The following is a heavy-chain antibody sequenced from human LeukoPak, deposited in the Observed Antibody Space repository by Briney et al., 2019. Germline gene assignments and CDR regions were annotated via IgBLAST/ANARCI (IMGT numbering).Heavy chain of an antibody. V-gene: IGHV3-23*01. CDR1: GFTFSSYA. J-gene: IGHJ4*02. Sequence: GGSLRLSCAASGFTFSSYAMSWVRQAPAKGLEWVSAISGSGGSTYYADSVKGRFTISRDNSKKTLYLQMNSLRAEDTAVYYCAPGPCSSSICYAAEGYWGQGTLVTVSS. CDR3: APGPCSSSICYAAEGY. CDR2: ISGSGGST. D-gene: IGHD2-2*01.